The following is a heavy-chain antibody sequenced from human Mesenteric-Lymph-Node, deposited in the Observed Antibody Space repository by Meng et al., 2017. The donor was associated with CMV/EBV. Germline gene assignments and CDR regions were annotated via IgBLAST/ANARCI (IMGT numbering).Heavy chain of an antibody. Sequence: GESLKISCAASGFTFSNYAMNWVRQAPGRGLEWVSGISGSSGSTYYADSVKGRFTISRDNSKNTLYLQMNSLRAEDTAVYYCAKEPTTGSFFDYWGQGTLVTVSS. CDR1: GFTFSNYA. J-gene: IGHJ4*02. D-gene: IGHD1-26*01. V-gene: IGHV3-23*01. CDR2: ISGSSGST. CDR3: AKEPTTGSFFDY.